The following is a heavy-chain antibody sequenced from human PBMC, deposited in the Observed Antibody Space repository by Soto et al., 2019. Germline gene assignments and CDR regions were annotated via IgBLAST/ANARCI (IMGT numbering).Heavy chain of an antibody. V-gene: IGHV3-30*18. J-gene: IGHJ2*01. CDR3: AKVHLSIAALGYFDL. Sequence: QVQLVESGGGVVQPGRSLRLSCAASGFTFSSYGMHWVRQAPGKGLEWVAVISYDGSNKYYADSVKGRFTISRDNSKNTLYLQMNSLRAEDTAVYYCAKVHLSIAALGYFDLWGRGTLVTVSS. CDR2: ISYDGSNK. CDR1: GFTFSSYG. D-gene: IGHD6-6*01.